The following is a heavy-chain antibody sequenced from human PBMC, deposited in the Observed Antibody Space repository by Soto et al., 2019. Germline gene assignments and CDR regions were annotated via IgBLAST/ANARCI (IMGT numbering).Heavy chain of an antibody. CDR3: ANGYCSGGSCYSNAFDI. CDR2: ISYDGSNK. CDR1: GFTFSSYG. D-gene: IGHD2-15*01. Sequence: GGSLRLSCAASGFTFSSYGMHWVRQAPGKGLEWVAVISYDGSNKYYADSVKGRFTISRDNSKNTLYLQMNSLRAEDTAVYYCANGYCSGGSCYSNAFDIWGQGTMVTVSS. J-gene: IGHJ3*02. V-gene: IGHV3-30*18.